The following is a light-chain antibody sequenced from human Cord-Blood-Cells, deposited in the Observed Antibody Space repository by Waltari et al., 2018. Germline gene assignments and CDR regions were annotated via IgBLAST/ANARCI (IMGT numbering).Light chain of an antibody. J-gene: IGKJ1*01. Sequence: EIVLTQSPATLSLSPGERATLSCRASQSVSSYLAWYQQKPGQAPRLLIYDASNRATRIPARFSGSGSVTDFTLTISSLEPEDFAVYYCQQRSNWPTFGQGTKVEIK. CDR3: QQRSNWPT. V-gene: IGKV3-11*01. CDR2: DAS. CDR1: QSVSSY.